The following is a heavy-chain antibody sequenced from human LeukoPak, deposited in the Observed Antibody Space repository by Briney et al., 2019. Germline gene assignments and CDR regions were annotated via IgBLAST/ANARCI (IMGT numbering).Heavy chain of an antibody. Sequence: SQTLSPTCAISGDSVSSNSAAWNWIRQSPSRGLEWLGRTYYRSKWYNDYAVSVKSRITINPDTSKNQFSLQLNSVTPEDTAVYYCATGRYCSGGTCYSSLDFWGQGTLVTVSS. CDR1: GDSVSSNSAA. D-gene: IGHD2-15*01. V-gene: IGHV6-1*01. J-gene: IGHJ4*02. CDR3: ATGRYCSGGTCYSSLDF. CDR2: TYYRSKWYN.